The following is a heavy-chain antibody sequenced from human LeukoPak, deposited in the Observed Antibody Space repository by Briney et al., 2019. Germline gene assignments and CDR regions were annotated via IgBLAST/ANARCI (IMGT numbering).Heavy chain of an antibody. CDR3: AIHGGGTIRIEAFDV. CDR2: IRYDGSNK. J-gene: IGHJ3*01. Sequence: GGSLRLSCAASGFTFSSYGMHWVRQAPGKGLEWVAFIRYDGSNKYYADSVKGRFTISRDNSKNTLYLQMNSLSDEDTALYYCAIHGGGTIRIEAFDVWGQGTMVTISS. D-gene: IGHD3-3*01. CDR1: GFTFSSYG. V-gene: IGHV3-30*02.